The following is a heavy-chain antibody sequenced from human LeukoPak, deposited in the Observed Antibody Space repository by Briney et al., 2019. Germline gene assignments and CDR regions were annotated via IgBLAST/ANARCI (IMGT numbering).Heavy chain of an antibody. CDR3: ATHLYYFDY. CDR1: GFIFNKHA. Sequence: GGSLRLSCVASGFIFNKHAMSWVRQAPGKGLEWVSGLSGSGSSTYYADSVKGRFTISRDNSKNTLYLQMNSLRAEDTAVYYCATHLYYFDYWGQGTLVTVSS. CDR2: LSGSGSST. J-gene: IGHJ4*02. V-gene: IGHV3-23*01.